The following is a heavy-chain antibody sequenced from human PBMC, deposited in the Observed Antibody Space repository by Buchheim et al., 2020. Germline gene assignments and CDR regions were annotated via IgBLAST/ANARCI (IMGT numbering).Heavy chain of an antibody. D-gene: IGHD4-17*01. J-gene: IGHJ6*03. CDR1: GGTFSSYA. Sequence: QVQLVQSGAEVKKPGSSVKVSCKASGGTFSSYAISWVRQAPGQGLEWMGGIIPIFGTANYAQKFQGRVTITADKSTSTAYLELSSLRSEDTAVYYCARSNIGGDYVGYYYYYYMDVWGKGTT. CDR3: ARSNIGGDYVGYYYYYYMDV. CDR2: IIPIFGTA. V-gene: IGHV1-69*06.